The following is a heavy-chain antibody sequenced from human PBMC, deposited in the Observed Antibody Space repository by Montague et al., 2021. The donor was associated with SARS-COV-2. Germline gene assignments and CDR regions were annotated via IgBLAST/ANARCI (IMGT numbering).Heavy chain of an antibody. J-gene: IGHJ6*03. V-gene: IGHV3-48*03. CDR1: GFTFSSYE. Sequence: SLRLSCAGSGFTFSSYEMNWVRQAPGKGLEWVSYISSSGVTIYYADSVKGRFTISRDYAKNSLYLQMNSLRAEDTAVYYCARLRGYDYGLLYYYYMDVWGKGTTVTVSS. CDR3: ARLRGYDYGLLYYYYMDV. CDR2: ISSSGVTI. D-gene: IGHD5-12*01.